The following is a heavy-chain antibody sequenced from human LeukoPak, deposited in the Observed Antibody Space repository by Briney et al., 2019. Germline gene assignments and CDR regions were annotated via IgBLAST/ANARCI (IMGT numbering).Heavy chain of an antibody. CDR3: ASCNEGYSSSWCPFDY. D-gene: IGHD6-13*01. Sequence: PSQTLSLTCAVSGGSISSGGYSWSWIRQPPGKGLEWNGYIYHSGSTYYNPSLKSRVTISVDRSKNQFSLKLSSVTAADTAVYYCASCNEGYSSSWCPFDYWGQGTLVTVSS. CDR1: GGSISSGGYS. J-gene: IGHJ4*02. V-gene: IGHV4-30-2*01. CDR2: IYHSGST.